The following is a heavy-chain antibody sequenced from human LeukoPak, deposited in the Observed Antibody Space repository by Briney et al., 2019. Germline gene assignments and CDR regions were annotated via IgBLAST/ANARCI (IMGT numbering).Heavy chain of an antibody. CDR1: GGSFSGYY. V-gene: IGHV4-34*01. CDR3: ARVQLWSPYYYYGMDV. J-gene: IGHJ6*04. D-gene: IGHD5-18*01. Sequence: KPSETLSLTCAVYGGSFSGYYWSWIRQPPGKGLEWIGEINHSGSTNYNPSLKSRVTISVDTSKNQFSLKLSSVTAADTAVYYCARVQLWSPYYYYGMDVWGKGTTVTVSS. CDR2: INHSGST.